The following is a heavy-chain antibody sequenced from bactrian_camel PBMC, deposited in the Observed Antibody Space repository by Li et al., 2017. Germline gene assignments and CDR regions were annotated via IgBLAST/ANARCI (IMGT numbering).Heavy chain of an antibody. CDR1: GFIFSSHS. Sequence: VQLVESGGGSVELGGSLTLSCTPLGFIFSSHSVAWFRQAPGQKREGVAAIYTRGGTTYYSDSVKGRFTISRDNAKNEMYLHMNDLKPEDTAMYYCAAQRFGNYCYSYWGQGTQVTVS. CDR2: IYTRGGTT. V-gene: IGHV3S31*01. D-gene: IGHD2*01. CDR3: AAQRFGNYCYSY. J-gene: IGHJ4*01.